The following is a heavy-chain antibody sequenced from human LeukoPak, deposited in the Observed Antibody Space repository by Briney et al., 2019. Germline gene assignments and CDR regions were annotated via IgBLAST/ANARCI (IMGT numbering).Heavy chain of an antibody. CDR2: ISGSGGST. CDR3: AKGLGYCSGGSCYSYYGMDV. CDR1: GGSISSGGYY. V-gene: IGHV3-23*01. D-gene: IGHD2-15*01. Sequence: LSLTCTVSGGSISSGGYYWSWIRQAPGKGLEWVSAISGSGGSTYYADSVKGRFTISRDNSKNTLYLQMNSLRAEDTAVYYCAKGLGYCSGGSCYSYYGMDVWGQGTTVTVSS. J-gene: IGHJ6*02.